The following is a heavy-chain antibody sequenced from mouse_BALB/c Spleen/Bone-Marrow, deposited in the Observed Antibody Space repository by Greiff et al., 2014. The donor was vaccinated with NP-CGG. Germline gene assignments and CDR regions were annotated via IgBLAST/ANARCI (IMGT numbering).Heavy chain of an antibody. CDR3: ARKGPYYRYDPYAMDY. D-gene: IGHD2-14*01. J-gene: IGHJ4*01. V-gene: IGHV1-18*01. CDR2: INPYNGGT. Sequence: VQLQQSGPELVKPGASMKISCKASGYSFTGYTMNWVKQSHGENLEWIGLINPYNGGTSYNQKFKGKATLTVDKSSSTAYMELLSLTSEDSAVYYCARKGPYYRYDPYAMDYWGQGTSVTVPS. CDR1: GYSFTGYT.